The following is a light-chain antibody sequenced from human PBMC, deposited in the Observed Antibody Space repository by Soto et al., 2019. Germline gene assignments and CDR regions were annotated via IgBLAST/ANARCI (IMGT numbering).Light chain of an antibody. V-gene: IGKV3-20*01. CDR1: QSLSNSY. J-gene: IGKJ4*01. CDR2: GAS. Sequence: EIVLTQSQCTLSLSPGERASLSCRASQSLSNSYLAWYQQKPGQAPRLLIYGASSRATGIPDRFGGGGSGTDVTLTISRLEPEDFAVYYCQQYDSSQLTFGGGTKVEIK. CDR3: QQYDSSQLT.